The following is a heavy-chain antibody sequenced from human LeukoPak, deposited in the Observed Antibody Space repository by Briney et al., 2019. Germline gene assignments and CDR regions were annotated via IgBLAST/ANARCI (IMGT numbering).Heavy chain of an antibody. J-gene: IGHJ4*02. CDR2: VKTDVSNP. V-gene: IGHV3-74*01. D-gene: IGHD3-10*01. Sequence: GGSLRLSCAASRFSFSNYSMHWVRQAPGKGLVWVSRVKTDVSNPSYTDSVKGRFTRSRDNAENMLYLKMNTRGAEDTAGYYFGRDIVSGSGSFDYWGKGTLVTVSS. CDR3: GRDIVSGSGSFDY. CDR1: RFSFSNYS.